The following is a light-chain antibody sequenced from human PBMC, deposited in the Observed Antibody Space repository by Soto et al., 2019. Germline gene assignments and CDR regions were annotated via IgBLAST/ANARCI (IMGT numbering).Light chain of an antibody. V-gene: IGLV2-14*01. CDR3: SSYTSANTLI. J-gene: IGLJ2*01. CDR1: DVGPYNS. CDR2: EVK. Sequence: QSAVTQPASVSGSPGQSITISCSDVGPYNSVSWYQHHRGKAPKLIIYEVKNRPSGVSNRFSGSRSGNTASLTISGLQTEDDSDYYCSSYTSANTLIFGGGTKVTVL.